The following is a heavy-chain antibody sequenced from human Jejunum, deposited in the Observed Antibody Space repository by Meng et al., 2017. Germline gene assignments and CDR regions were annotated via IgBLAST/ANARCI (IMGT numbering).Heavy chain of an antibody. Sequence: QVQLVQSAAEVKEPGASVKVSCKASGYTFTDYYLYWVRQAPGQGLEWMGRINTRTGGTIYTQKFYGRVTMTRDTSISTAYMELSRLRSDDTAVYYCARELISYAFDYWGQGSLVTVS. CDR2: INTRTGGT. V-gene: IGHV1-2*06. CDR3: ARELISYAFDY. CDR1: GYTFTDYY. J-gene: IGHJ4*02. D-gene: IGHD1-26*01.